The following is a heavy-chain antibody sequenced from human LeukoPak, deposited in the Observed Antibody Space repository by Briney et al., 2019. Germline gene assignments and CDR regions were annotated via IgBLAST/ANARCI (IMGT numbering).Heavy chain of an antibody. Sequence: ASVKVSCKASGYTFTGYYMHWVRQAPGQGLEWMGWINPNSGGTNYAQKFQGRVTMTRDTSISTAYMELSRLRSDDTAVYYCARDSRPNDRATGVDYWGQGTLVTVSS. V-gene: IGHV1-2*02. CDR2: INPNSGGT. D-gene: IGHD3-10*01. J-gene: IGHJ4*02. CDR1: GYTFTGYY. CDR3: ARDSRPNDRATGVDY.